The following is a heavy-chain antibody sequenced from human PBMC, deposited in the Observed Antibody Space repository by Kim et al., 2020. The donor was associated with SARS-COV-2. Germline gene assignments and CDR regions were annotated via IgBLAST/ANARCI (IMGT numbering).Heavy chain of an antibody. Sequence: ASVKVSCKASGYTFTHHYMHWVRQAPGQGLEWMGMINPSGGAATYAQKFQGRVTMTSDTSTSTVYMEVSSLRSEDTALYYCATSLAYCSGGGCHSWGQGTLVTVSS. CDR1: GYTFTHHY. D-gene: IGHD2-15*01. J-gene: IGHJ4*02. CDR3: ATSLAYCSGGGCHS. V-gene: IGHV1-46*01. CDR2: INPSGGAA.